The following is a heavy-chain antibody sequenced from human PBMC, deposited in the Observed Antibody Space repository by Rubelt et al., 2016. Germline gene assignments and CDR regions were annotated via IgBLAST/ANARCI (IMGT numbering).Heavy chain of an antibody. Sequence: QVQLQESGPGLVKPSETLSLTCTVSGYSISSGYYWGWIRQPPGKGLEWIGEISHSGSTSHNPSLKSRVIISADTSKNQFSLKLTSVTAADTAVNYCARNGDAFGDDVDYWGQGTLVTVSS. V-gene: IGHV4-38-2*02. CDR3: ARNGDAFGDDVDY. CDR1: GYSISSGYY. CDR2: ISHSGST. J-gene: IGHJ4*02. D-gene: IGHD4-17*01.